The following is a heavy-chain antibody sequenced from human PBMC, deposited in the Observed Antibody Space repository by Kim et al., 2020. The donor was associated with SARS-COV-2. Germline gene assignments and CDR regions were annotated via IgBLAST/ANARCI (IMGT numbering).Heavy chain of an antibody. D-gene: IGHD3-3*01. V-gene: IGHV4-59*08. CDR1: GGSISSYY. Sequence: SETLSLTCTVSGGSISSYYWSWIRQPPGKGLEWNGYIYYSGSTNYNPSLKSRVTISVDTSKNQFSLKLSSVTAADTAVYYCARHLRNMGEGLIFGVVIIPAAFDPWGQGTLVTVSS. J-gene: IGHJ5*02. CDR3: ARHLRNMGEGLIFGVVIIPAAFDP. CDR2: IYYSGST.